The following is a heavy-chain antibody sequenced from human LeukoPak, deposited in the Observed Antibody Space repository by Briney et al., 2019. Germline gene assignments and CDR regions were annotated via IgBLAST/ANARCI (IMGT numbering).Heavy chain of an antibody. Sequence: SVKVSCKASGGTFSSYAISWVRQAPGQGLEWMGGIIPIFGTANYAQKFQGRVTITADESTSTAYMELSSLRSEDTAVYYCARDVDIAMTRNAYYFDYWGQGTLVTVSS. J-gene: IGHJ4*02. CDR2: IIPIFGTA. CDR1: GGTFSSYA. CDR3: ARDVDIAMTRNAYYFDY. V-gene: IGHV1-69*01. D-gene: IGHD5-18*01.